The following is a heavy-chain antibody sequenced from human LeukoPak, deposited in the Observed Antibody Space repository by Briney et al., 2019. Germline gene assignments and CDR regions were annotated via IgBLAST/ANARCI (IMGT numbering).Heavy chain of an antibody. CDR1: GYTFTSYD. D-gene: IGHD5-18*01. Sequence: ASVKVSCKASGYTFTSYDINWVRQATGQGLEWMGWISAYNGNTNYAQKLQGRVTMTTDTSTSTAYMELRSLRSDDTAVYYCARERDTAMVLDYWGQGTLVTVSS. J-gene: IGHJ4*02. V-gene: IGHV1-18*01. CDR3: ARERDTAMVLDY. CDR2: ISAYNGNT.